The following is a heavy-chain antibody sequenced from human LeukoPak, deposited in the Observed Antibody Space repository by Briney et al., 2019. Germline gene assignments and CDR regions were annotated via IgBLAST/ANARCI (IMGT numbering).Heavy chain of an antibody. CDR3: ARHAPIAAAGIPPFDY. Sequence: PSETLSLTCTVSGDSISSYYWSWIRQPPGKGLEWIGYIYNSGSTNYNPSLKSRVTISVDTSKNQFSLKLSSVTAADTAVYYCARHAPIAAAGIPPFDYWGQGTLVTVSS. D-gene: IGHD6-13*01. CDR2: IYNSGST. V-gene: IGHV4-59*08. CDR1: GDSISSYY. J-gene: IGHJ4*02.